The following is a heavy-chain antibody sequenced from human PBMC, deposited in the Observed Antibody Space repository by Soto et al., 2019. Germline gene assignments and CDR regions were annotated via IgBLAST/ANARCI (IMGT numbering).Heavy chain of an antibody. CDR3: ASVTSMVRGVIDNGFDP. V-gene: IGHV1-69*01. D-gene: IGHD3-10*01. CDR1: GGTFSSYA. J-gene: IGHJ5*02. CDR2: IIPMYGPA. Sequence: QVPLVQSGAEVQKPGSSVTVSCKAYGGTFSSYAIHWVRQAPGQGLEWMGGIIPMYGPAKYAQRFQGRVTITADESTTTVYMELTSLTSQDTAVYYCASVTSMVRGVIDNGFDPWGHGTLVTVSS.